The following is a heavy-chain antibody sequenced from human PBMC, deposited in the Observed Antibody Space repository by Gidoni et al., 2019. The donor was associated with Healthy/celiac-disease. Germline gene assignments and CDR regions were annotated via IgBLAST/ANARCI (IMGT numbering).Heavy chain of an antibody. CDR3: ARHVVLYDVVVPAANGGFDP. D-gene: IGHD2-2*01. CDR1: GGSISSSSYY. V-gene: IGHV4-39*01. Sequence: QLQLQESGPGLVQPSETLSLTCTVSGGSISSSSYYWGWIRQPPGKGLEWIGSIYYSGSTYYNPSLKSRVTISVDTSKNQFSLKLSSVTAADTAVYYCARHVVLYDVVVPAANGGFDPWGQGTLVTVSS. CDR2: IYYSGST. J-gene: IGHJ5*02.